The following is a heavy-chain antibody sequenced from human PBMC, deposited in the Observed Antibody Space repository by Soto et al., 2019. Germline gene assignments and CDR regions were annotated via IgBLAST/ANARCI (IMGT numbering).Heavy chain of an antibody. CDR2: ISSSSSYI. CDR3: ARGASSGYYRIDY. D-gene: IGHD3-22*01. V-gene: IGHV3-21*01. J-gene: IGHJ4*02. CDR1: GFTFSSYS. Sequence: EVQLVESGGGLVKPGGSLRLSCVVSGFTFSSYSMNWVRQAPGKGLEWVSSISSSSSYIYYADSVKGRFTISRDNAKNSLYLQMNSLRAEDTAVYYCARGASSGYYRIDYWGQGTLVTVSS.